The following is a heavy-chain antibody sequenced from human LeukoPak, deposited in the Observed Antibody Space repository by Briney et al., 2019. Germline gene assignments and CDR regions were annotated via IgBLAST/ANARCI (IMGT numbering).Heavy chain of an antibody. Sequence: PGGSLRLSCAASGFTFSSYGMHWVRQAPGKGLEGVAFIRYDGSNKYYADSVKGRFTISRDNSKNTLYQQMNSLRAEDTAVYYCAKGHVDTASDYYYYYYMDVWGKGTTVTVSS. J-gene: IGHJ6*03. CDR2: IRYDGSNK. D-gene: IGHD5-18*01. CDR3: AKGHVDTASDYYYYYYMDV. CDR1: GFTFSSYG. V-gene: IGHV3-30*02.